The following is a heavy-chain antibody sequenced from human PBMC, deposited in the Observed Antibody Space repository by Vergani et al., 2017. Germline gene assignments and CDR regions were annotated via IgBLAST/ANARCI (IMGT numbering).Heavy chain of an antibody. CDR2: VTGGGRHT. J-gene: IGHJ4*02. D-gene: IGHD2/OR15-2a*01. Sequence: EVQLLESGGKMVRPGGSLRLSCATSGFTFNNYAMNWVRQAPGKGLEWVAAVTGGGRHTYYTDSVQGRFTISRDNSNHTLFLQMNSLRPEDTAVYFCARGILYLIPGLGYWGQGTLVSVSS. CDR3: ARGILYLIPGLGY. V-gene: IGHV3-23*01. CDR1: GFTFNNYA.